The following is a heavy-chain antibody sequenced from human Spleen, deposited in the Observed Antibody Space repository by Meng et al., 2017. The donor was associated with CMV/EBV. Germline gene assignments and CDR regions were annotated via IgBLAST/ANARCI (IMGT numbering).Heavy chain of an antibody. J-gene: IGHJ4*02. CDR1: GFTFSSYA. CDR2: IANRADGYTT. V-gene: IGHV3-72*01. CDR3: ARLDFWSGFDY. D-gene: IGHD3-3*01. Sequence: GGSLRLSCAASGFTFSSYAMSWVRQAPGKGLEWVGRIANRADGYTTKYAASVKGRFTISRDDSKNTFYLQMNSLKTEDTAVYYCARLDFWSGFDYWGQGKLVTVSS.